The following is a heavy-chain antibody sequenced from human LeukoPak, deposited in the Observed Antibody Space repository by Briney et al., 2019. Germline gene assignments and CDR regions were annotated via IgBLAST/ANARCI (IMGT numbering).Heavy chain of an antibody. D-gene: IGHD5-24*01. J-gene: IGHJ4*02. CDR1: GGSFSGYY. V-gene: IGHV4-34*01. CDR3: ARGRKWLTADY. Sequence: SETLSLTCAVYGGSFSGYYLSWIRQPPGKGLEGIGEINHSGSTNYNPTLQSRVTISVDTSKNQFPLKRKSVTVTGTPVYHFARGRKWLTADYLCEGTLVSVSS. CDR2: INHSGST.